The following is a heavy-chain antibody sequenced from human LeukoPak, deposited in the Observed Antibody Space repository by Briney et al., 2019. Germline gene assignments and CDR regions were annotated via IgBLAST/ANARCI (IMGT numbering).Heavy chain of an antibody. J-gene: IGHJ4*02. V-gene: IGHV4-34*01. Sequence: SETLSLTCAVYGGSFSGYYWSWIRQPPGKGLEWIGEINHSGSTNYNPSLKSRVTISVDTSKNQFSLKLSSVTAADTAVYYCARRNYDYVWGSYRPTGYYFDYWGQGTLVTVSS. CDR1: GGSFSGYY. D-gene: IGHD3-16*02. CDR3: ARRNYDYVWGSYRPTGYYFDY. CDR2: INHSGST.